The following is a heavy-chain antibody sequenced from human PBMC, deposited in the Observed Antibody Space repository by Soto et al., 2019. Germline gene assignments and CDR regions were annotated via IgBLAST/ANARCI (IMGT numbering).Heavy chain of an antibody. CDR3: ARSPRSSPYFDY. V-gene: IGHV5-51*01. J-gene: IGHJ4*02. CDR1: GYTFSNFW. CDR2: IYPGDHET. Sequence: GGSLKISCQCSGYTFSNFWTGWVRQLPGKGLEWMGIIYPGDHETRYSPSFHGKVTISADKSINTAYLQWNSLEASDTAFYFCARSPRSSPYFDYWGQGALVTVSS. D-gene: IGHD6-13*01.